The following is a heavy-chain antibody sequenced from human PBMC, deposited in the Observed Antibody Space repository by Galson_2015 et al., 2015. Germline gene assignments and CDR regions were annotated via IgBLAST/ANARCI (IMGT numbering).Heavy chain of an antibody. CDR1: GYSLISYI. J-gene: IGHJ4*02. V-gene: IGHV1-3*01. Sequence: SVKVSCKASGYSLISYIMHWVRQAPGQRLEWMGWINDGNGNTKYSQNFQGRVTITRDTSASTAYMELSSLRSEDTAVYYCARLPVAATPFDYWGQGTLVTVSS. CDR2: INDGNGNT. CDR3: ARLPVAATPFDY. D-gene: IGHD2-15*01.